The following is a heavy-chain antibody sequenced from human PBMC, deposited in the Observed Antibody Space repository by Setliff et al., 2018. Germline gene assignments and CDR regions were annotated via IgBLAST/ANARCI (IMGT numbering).Heavy chain of an antibody. CDR1: GYTFTGYY. D-gene: IGHD5-18*01. J-gene: IGHJ4*02. CDR2: INPNSGGT. CDR3: ARAGNSYAQYYFDY. Sequence: ASVKVSCKASGYTFTGYYMRWVRQAPGQGLEWMGWINPNSGGTNYAQKFQGWVTMTRDTSISTAYMELSRRRSDDTAVYYCARAGNSYAQYYFDYWGQGTLVTSPQ. V-gene: IGHV1-2*04.